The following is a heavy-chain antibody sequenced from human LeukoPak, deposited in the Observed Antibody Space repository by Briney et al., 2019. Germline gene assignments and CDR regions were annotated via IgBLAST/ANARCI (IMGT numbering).Heavy chain of an antibody. Sequence: PGGSLRLSCAASGFTFSDYYMSWIRQAPGKGLEWVSYISSSGSTIYYADSVKGRFTISRDNSNNTLYLQMNGLRAEDTAMYYCARGTALVRSDAFDIWGQGTMVTVSS. CDR1: GFTFSDYY. D-gene: IGHD5-18*01. J-gene: IGHJ3*02. CDR3: ARGTALVRSDAFDI. V-gene: IGHV3-11*01. CDR2: ISSSGSTI.